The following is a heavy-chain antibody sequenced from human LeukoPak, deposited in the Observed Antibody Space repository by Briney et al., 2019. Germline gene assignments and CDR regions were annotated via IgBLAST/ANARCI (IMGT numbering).Heavy chain of an antibody. CDR3: ARGRSSSGSMNEF. CDR1: GFTFSSYS. Sequence: GGSLRLSCGASGFTFSSYSMNWVRQAPGKGLEWVSHISTSSYTIHYADSVKGRFTISRDNAKNSLYLQMNSLRVEDTAVYYCARGRSSSGSMNEFWGQGTLVTVSS. V-gene: IGHV3-48*04. D-gene: IGHD3-10*01. J-gene: IGHJ4*02. CDR2: ISTSSYTI.